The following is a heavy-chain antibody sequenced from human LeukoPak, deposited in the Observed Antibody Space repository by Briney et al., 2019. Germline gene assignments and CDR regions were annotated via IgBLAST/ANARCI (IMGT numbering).Heavy chain of an antibody. Sequence: GESLKISCKGSGYSFTTYWIGWVRQMPGKGLEWMGIIYPGDSDTRYSPSFQGQVTISADKSISTAYLQWSSLKASDTAMYYCARHPRDSSGYLDYWGQGTLVTVSS. D-gene: IGHD3-22*01. J-gene: IGHJ4*02. CDR3: ARHPRDSSGYLDY. CDR1: GYSFTTYW. CDR2: IYPGDSDT. V-gene: IGHV5-51*01.